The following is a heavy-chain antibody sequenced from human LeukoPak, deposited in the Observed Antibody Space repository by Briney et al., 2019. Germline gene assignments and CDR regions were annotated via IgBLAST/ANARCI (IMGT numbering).Heavy chain of an antibody. D-gene: IGHD6-19*01. CDR3: AGVGRTAVAFYYFDY. CDR1: GGSISSYY. CDR2: IYYSGST. J-gene: IGHJ4*02. V-gene: IGHV4-59*08. Sequence: PSETLSLTCTVSGGSISSYYWSWIRQPPGKGLEWIGSIYYSGSTNYNPSLKSRVTISVDTSKNQFSLKLSSVTAADTAVYYCAGVGRTAVAFYYFDYWGQGTLVTVSS.